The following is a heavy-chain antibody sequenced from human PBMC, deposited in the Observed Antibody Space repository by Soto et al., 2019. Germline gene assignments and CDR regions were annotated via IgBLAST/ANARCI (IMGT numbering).Heavy chain of an antibody. J-gene: IGHJ3*02. CDR1: GGSFSGYY. CDR2: INHSGST. CDR3: ARPMIVATIDAFDI. D-gene: IGHD5-12*01. V-gene: IGHV4-34*01. Sequence: SETLSLTCAVYGGSFSGYYWSWIRQPPGKGLEWIGEINHSGSTNYNPSLKSRVTISVDTSKNQFSLKLSSVTAADTAVYYCARPMIVATIDAFDIWGQGTMVTV.